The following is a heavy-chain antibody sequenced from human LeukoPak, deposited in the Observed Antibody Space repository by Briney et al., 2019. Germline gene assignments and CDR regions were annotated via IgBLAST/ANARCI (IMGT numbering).Heavy chain of an antibody. V-gene: IGHV1-69*05. J-gene: IGHJ5*02. Sequence: ASVKVSCKASGGTFSSYAISWVRQAPGQGLEWMGGIIPIFGTANYAQKFQGRVTITTDESTSTAYMELSSLRSEATAVYYCARGDLVGATSWFDPWGQGTLVTVSS. CDR1: GGTFSSYA. CDR2: IIPIFGTA. CDR3: ARGDLVGATSWFDP. D-gene: IGHD1-26*01.